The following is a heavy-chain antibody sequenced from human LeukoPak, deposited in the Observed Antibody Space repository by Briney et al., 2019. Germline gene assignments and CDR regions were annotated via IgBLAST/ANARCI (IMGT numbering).Heavy chain of an antibody. CDR1: GGSISSGGYS. Sequence: SETLSLTSAVSGGSISSGGYSWSWIRQPPGKGLEWIGYIYHSGSTYYNPSLKSRVTISVDTSKNQFSLKLSSVTAADTAVYYCARGDYELSDGFDPWGQGTLVTVSS. CDR2: IYHSGST. V-gene: IGHV4-30-2*01. J-gene: IGHJ5*02. D-gene: IGHD4-17*01. CDR3: ARGDYELSDGFDP.